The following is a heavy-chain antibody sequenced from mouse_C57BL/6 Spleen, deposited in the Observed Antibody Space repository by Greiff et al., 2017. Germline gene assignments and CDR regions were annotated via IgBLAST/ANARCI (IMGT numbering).Heavy chain of an antibody. J-gene: IGHJ2*01. D-gene: IGHD1-1*01. CDR1: GYTFTSYW. V-gene: IGHV1-69*01. CDR2: IDPSDSYT. CDR3: ARSTTVPLDY. Sequence: QVQLQQPGAELVMPGASVKLSCKASGYTFTSYWMHWVKQRPGQGLEWIGEIDPSDSYTNYNQKFKGKSTLTVDKSSSTAYMQLSSLTSEDSAVYYYARSTTVPLDYWGQGTTLTVSS.